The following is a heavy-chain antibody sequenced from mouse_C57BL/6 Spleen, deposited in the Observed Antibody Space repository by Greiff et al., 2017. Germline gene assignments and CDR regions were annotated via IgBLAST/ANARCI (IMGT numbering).Heavy chain of an antibody. Sequence: VMLVESGPGLVAPSQSLSITCTVSGFSLTSYAISWVRQPPGKGLEWLGVIWTGGGTNYNSALKSRLSISKDNSKSQVFLKMNSLQTDDTARYYCARSPLYDYYAMDYWGQGTSVTVSS. CDR2: IWTGGGT. CDR1: GFSLTSYA. V-gene: IGHV2-9-1*01. D-gene: IGHD2-3*01. CDR3: ARSPLYDYYAMDY. J-gene: IGHJ4*01.